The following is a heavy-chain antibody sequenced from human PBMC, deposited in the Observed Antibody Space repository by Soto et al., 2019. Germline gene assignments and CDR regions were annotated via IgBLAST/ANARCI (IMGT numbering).Heavy chain of an antibody. J-gene: IGHJ4*02. CDR3: ARTRCTSTSCYLIFDY. CDR1: GFTFSDYW. CDR2: IKQDGREK. V-gene: IGHV3-7*01. Sequence: GGSLRLSCAASGFTFSDYWMSWIRRAPGKGLEWVANIKQDGREKYYVDSVKGRFTISRDNAKNSLYLQVYSLRAEDTAVYYCARTRCTSTSCYLIFDYWGQGTLVTVSS. D-gene: IGHD2-2*01.